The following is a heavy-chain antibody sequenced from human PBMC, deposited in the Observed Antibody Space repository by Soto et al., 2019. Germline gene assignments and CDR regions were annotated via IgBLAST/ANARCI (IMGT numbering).Heavy chain of an antibody. Sequence: SETLSLTCAVSGYSISSSNWWGWIRQPPGKGLEWIGYIYYSGTTYYNPSLKSRVTISVDTSKNQFSLKLSSVTAADTAVYYCARVGGFGATTIDYWGQGTLVTVS. CDR1: GYSISSSNW. CDR3: ARVGGFGATTIDY. J-gene: IGHJ4*02. D-gene: IGHD3-10*01. CDR2: IYYSGTT. V-gene: IGHV4-28*03.